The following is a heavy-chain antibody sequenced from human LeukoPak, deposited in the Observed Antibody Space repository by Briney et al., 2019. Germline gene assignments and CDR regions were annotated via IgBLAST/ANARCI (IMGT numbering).Heavy chain of an antibody. CDR2: IIPIFGTA. CDR3: ASAGGAYCGGDCYSLLALDI. D-gene: IGHD2-21*02. J-gene: IGHJ3*02. Sequence: SVKVSCKASGGTFSSYAISWVRQAPGQGLEWMGGIIPIFGTANYAQKFQGRVTITADESTSTAYMELSSLRSEDTAVYYCASAGGAYCGGDCYSLLALDIWGQGTMVTVSS. CDR1: GGTFSSYA. V-gene: IGHV1-69*13.